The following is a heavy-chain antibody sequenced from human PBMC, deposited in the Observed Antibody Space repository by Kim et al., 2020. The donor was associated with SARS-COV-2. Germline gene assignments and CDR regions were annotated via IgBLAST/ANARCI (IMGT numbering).Heavy chain of an antibody. D-gene: IGHD6-6*01. V-gene: IGHV4-34*01. J-gene: IGHJ5*02. CDR3: ARTSIAARGWFDP. CDR2: INHSGST. CDR1: GGSFSGYY. Sequence: SETLSLTCAVYGGSFSGYYWSWIRQPPGKGLEWIGEINHSGSTNYNPSLKSRVTISVDTSKNQFSLKLSSVTAADTAVYYCARTSIAARGWFDPWGQGTL.